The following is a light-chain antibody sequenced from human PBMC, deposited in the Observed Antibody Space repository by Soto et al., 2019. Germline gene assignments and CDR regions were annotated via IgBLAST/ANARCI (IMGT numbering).Light chain of an antibody. CDR3: QQYGSSPRT. Sequence: EILMTQSPATLSVSPGERATLSCRASQSVGTDLAWYQRKPGQAPRLLIYAASSRVTGIPDRFSGSGSGTDFTLTISRLEPEDFAVYYCQQYGSSPRTFGQGTKVDIK. J-gene: IGKJ1*01. CDR2: AAS. V-gene: IGKV3-20*01. CDR1: QSVGTD.